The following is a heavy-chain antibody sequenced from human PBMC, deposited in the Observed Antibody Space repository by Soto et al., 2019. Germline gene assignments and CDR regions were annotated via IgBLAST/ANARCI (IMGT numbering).Heavy chain of an antibody. Sequence: PGGSLRLSCSASGFTFSMFSMHWVRQAPGKGLEYVSGISSNGDSTYYADSVKGRFTISRDNSKNTLYLHMSSLRAVDTAVYYCVQPRSTVHIPHTWGQGTLVTVSS. CDR3: VQPRSTVHIPHT. CDR1: GFTFSMFS. V-gene: IGHV3-64D*06. CDR2: ISSNGDST. J-gene: IGHJ5*02. D-gene: IGHD4-17*01.